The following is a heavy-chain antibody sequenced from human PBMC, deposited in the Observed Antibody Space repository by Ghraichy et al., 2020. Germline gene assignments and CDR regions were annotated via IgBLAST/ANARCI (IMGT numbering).Heavy chain of an antibody. CDR1: GFNFNVYG. CDR2: IWYDGRNK. CDR3: AKEQDRYCGPECYSGFDS. Sequence: GGSLRLSCAASGFNFNVYGMHWVRQAPGKGLEWVARIWYDGRNKDHGDSVKGRFIISRDNARNKLYLEMSGLRDDDTAMYYCAKEQDRYCGPECYSGFDSWGQGTLVTDSS. J-gene: IGHJ4*02. V-gene: IGHV3-33*06. D-gene: IGHD2-21*01.